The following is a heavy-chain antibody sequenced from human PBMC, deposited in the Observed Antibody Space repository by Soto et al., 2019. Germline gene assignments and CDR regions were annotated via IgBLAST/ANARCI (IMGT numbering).Heavy chain of an antibody. V-gene: IGHV6-1*01. J-gene: IGHJ3*02. Sequence: PSQTLSLTCAISGDTVSSNSAAWNWIRQSPSRGLEWLGRTCYRSTWYYDYAVSVKSRITVNPDTFKNQFSLQLNSVTPEDTAVYFCARGWPGAFDIWDQGTTVPVSS. CDR1: GDTVSSNSAA. CDR3: ARGWPGAFDI. CDR2: TCYRSTWYY.